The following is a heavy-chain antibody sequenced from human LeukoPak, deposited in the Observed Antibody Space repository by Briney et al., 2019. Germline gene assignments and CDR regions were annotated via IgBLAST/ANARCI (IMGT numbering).Heavy chain of an antibody. J-gene: IGHJ3*02. CDR1: GFTFSSYS. D-gene: IGHD3/OR15-3a*01. CDR2: ISYDGSNK. Sequence: GGSLRLSCAASGFTFSSYSINWVRQAPGKGLEWVAVISYDGSNKYYADSVKGRFTISRDNSKNTLYLQMNSLRAEDTAVYYCAKFWTGRPTGNAFDIWGQGTMVTVSS. CDR3: AKFWTGRPTGNAFDI. V-gene: IGHV3-30*18.